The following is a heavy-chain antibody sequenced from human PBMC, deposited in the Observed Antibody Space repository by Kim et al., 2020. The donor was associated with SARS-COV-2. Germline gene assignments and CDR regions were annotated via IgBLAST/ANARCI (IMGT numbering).Heavy chain of an antibody. D-gene: IGHD3-22*01. V-gene: IGHV4-59*09. CDR3: ARGGEYYYDSSGRAPFDY. J-gene: IGHJ4*02. Sequence: KSRVTISVAPSKNQFSLKLSSVTAADTAVYYCARGGEYYYDSSGRAPFDYWGQGTLVTVSS.